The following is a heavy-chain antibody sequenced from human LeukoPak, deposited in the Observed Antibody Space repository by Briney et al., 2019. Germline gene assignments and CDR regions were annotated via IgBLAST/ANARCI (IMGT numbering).Heavy chain of an antibody. CDR2: INHSGGT. CDR1: GGSFSGYY. CDR3: ARGREYYGSGRFYYYGMDV. V-gene: IGHV4-34*01. D-gene: IGHD3-10*01. Sequence: SETLSLTCAVYGGSFSGYYWSWIRQPPGKGLEWIGEINHSGGTNYNPSLKSRVTISVDTSKNQFSLKLSSVTAADTAVYYCARGREYYGSGRFYYYGMDVWGQGTTVTVSS. J-gene: IGHJ6*02.